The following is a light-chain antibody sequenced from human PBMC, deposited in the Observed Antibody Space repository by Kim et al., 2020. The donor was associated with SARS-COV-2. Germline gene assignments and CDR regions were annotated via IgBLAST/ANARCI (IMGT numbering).Light chain of an antibody. CDR1: ELGDKK. CDR2: EDR. CDR3: QAWDSSTVV. V-gene: IGLV3-1*01. Sequence: PGKTASITCAGDELGDKKGCGDQQKAGRSPVGVSYEDRKGPSGIPERVSGSNSGNTATLTISGTQAMDEADYYCQAWDSSTVVFGGGTQLTVL. J-gene: IGLJ2*01.